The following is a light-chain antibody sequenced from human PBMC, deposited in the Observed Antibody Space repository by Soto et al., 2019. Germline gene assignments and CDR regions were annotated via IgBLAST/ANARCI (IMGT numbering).Light chain of an antibody. CDR3: QQYDSYPYT. CDR1: QSVSGH. J-gene: IGKJ2*01. Sequence: EIVMTQSPATLSVSPGERATLSCRASQSVSGHLAWYQQKPGQTPRLLIHGTSTRATGIPGRFSGSGSGTEFTLTISSLQSEDFATYYCQQYDSYPYTFGQGTKLEIK. V-gene: IGKV3-15*01. CDR2: GTS.